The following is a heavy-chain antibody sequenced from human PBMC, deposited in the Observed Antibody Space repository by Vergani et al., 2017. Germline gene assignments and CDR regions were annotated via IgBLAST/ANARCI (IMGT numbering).Heavy chain of an antibody. CDR3: ARSDCSSTSCPNIVHHAEYFQH. CDR2: IIPIFGTA. Sequence: QVQLVQSGAEVKKPGSSVKVSCKASGGTFSSYAISWVRQAPGQGLEWMGGIIPIFGTANYAQKFQGRVTITADESTSTAYMELSSLRSEDTAVYYCARSDCSSTSCPNIVHHAEYFQHWGQGTLVTVSS. V-gene: IGHV1-69*01. CDR1: GGTFSSYA. J-gene: IGHJ1*01. D-gene: IGHD2-2*01.